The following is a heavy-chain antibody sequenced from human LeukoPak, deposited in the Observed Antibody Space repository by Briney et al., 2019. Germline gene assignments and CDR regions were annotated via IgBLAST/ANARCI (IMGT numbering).Heavy chain of an antibody. D-gene: IGHD5/OR15-5a*01. CDR2: IYYSGST. CDR3: ATLVSTRYYFDY. V-gene: IGHV4-39*01. J-gene: IGHJ4*02. CDR1: SDSISSSSYY. Sequence: PSETLSLTCTVSSDSISSSSYYWGWIRQPPGKGLEWIGTIYYSGSTYYNPSLKSRVTISIDTSKNQFSLRLTSVTAADTAVYFCATLVSTRYYFDYWGQGTLVTVSS.